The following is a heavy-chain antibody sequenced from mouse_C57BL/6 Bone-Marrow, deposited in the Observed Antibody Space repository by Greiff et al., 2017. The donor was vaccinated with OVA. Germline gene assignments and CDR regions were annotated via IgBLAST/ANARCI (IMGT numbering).Heavy chain of an antibody. CDR1: GYTFTDYY. D-gene: IGHD1-1*01. Sequence: EVQLQESGPVLVKPGASVKMSCKASGYTFTDYYMNWVKQSHGKSLEWIGVINPYNGGTSYNQKFKGKATLTVDKSSSTAYMELNSLTSEDSAVYYCARDTTVVAPFDYWGQGTTLTVSS. CDR2: INPYNGGT. CDR3: ARDTTVVAPFDY. J-gene: IGHJ2*01. V-gene: IGHV1-19*01.